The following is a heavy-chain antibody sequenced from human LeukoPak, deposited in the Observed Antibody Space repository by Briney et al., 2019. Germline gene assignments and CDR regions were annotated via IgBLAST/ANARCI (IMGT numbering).Heavy chain of an antibody. J-gene: IGHJ4*02. Sequence: PGGSLRLSCVVSGFTLSSNWMSWVRQAPGKGLEWVANIKKDGIEKYYVESVKGRFTISRDNAKNSLYLQMNSLRAEDTAVYYCARGRYSSRSGGYYFDIWGQGTLVTVSS. CDR3: ARGRYSSRSGGYYFDI. CDR2: IKKDGIEK. CDR1: GFTLSSNW. V-gene: IGHV3-7*01. D-gene: IGHD2-2*01.